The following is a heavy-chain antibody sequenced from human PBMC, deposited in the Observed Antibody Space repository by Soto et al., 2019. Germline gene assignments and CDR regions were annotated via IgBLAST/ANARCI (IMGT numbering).Heavy chain of an antibody. V-gene: IGHV3-30-3*01. J-gene: IGHJ4*02. Sequence: PGGSLRLSCAASGFTFSSYTMHWVRQAPNKGLEWVALISYDGLNKNYADSVKGRLTISRDNSKNTLYLQMNSLRTEDTAVYYCARDFHASSGHWGQGTLVTVSS. CDR3: ARDFHASSGH. D-gene: IGHD3-22*01. CDR2: ISYDGLNK. CDR1: GFTFSSYT.